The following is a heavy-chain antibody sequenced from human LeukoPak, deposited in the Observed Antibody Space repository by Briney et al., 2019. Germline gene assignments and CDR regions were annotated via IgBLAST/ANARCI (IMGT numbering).Heavy chain of an antibody. CDR3: ARGPQSRGYCSSTSCPSGMDV. J-gene: IGHJ6*02. CDR1: GGSFSGYY. V-gene: IGHV4-34*01. D-gene: IGHD2-2*01. CDR2: IYYSGST. Sequence: KPSETLSLTCAVYGGSFSGYYWSWIRQHPGKGLEWIGYIYYSGSTYYNPSLKSRVTISVDTSKNQFSLKLSSVTAADTAVYYCARGPQSRGYCSSTSCPSGMDVWGQGTTVTVSS.